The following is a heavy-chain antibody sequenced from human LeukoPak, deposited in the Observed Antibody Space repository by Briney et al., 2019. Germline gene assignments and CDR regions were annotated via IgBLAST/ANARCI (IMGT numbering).Heavy chain of an antibody. CDR2: INSDASST. CDR1: GFTFSSYW. J-gene: IGHJ4*02. Sequence: GGSLRLSCAASGFTFSSYWMHWVRQAPGKGLVWVSCINSDASSTSYADSVKGRFTISRDNAKNTLYLQMNSLRAEDTAVYYCARVAAVAGADFDYWGQGTLVTVSS. V-gene: IGHV3-74*01. D-gene: IGHD6-19*01. CDR3: ARVAAVAGADFDY.